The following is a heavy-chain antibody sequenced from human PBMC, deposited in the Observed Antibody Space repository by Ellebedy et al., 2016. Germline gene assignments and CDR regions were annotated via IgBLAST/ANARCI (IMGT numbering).Heavy chain of an antibody. D-gene: IGHD1-20*01. V-gene: IGHV3-23*01. Sequence: GGSLRLXCAASGFTFSSYAMSWVRQAPGKGLEWVSAISGSGGSTYYADSVKGRFTISRDNAKNSLYLQMNSLRAEDTAVYYCASIAGHHYYYGMDVWGQGTTVTVSS. CDR3: ASIAGHHYYYGMDV. CDR1: GFTFSSYA. CDR2: ISGSGGST. J-gene: IGHJ6*02.